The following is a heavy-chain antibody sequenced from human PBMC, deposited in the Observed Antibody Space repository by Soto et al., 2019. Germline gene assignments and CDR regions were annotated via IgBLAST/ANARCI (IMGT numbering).Heavy chain of an antibody. CDR3: ARGSGYYDSSGYYLDY. V-gene: IGHV1-69*06. Sequence: GASVKVSCKASGYTFTGYYMHWVRQAPGQGLGWMGGIIPIFGTANYAQKFQGRVTITADKSTSTAYMELSSLRSEDTAVYYCARGSGYYDSSGYYLDYWGQGTLVTVSS. CDR1: GYTFTGYY. J-gene: IGHJ4*02. CDR2: IIPIFGTA. D-gene: IGHD3-22*01.